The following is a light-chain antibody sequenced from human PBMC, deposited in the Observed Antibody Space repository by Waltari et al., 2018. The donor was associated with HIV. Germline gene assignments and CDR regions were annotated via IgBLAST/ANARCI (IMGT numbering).Light chain of an antibody. Sequence: QTVVTQEPSLTVAPGRTITLPCSSVPGPLHPGNSANWFQQKPGQPPRPLFYSSNRRHSATPARFSASLVGDRAALTLSNVWPDDQAVYFCMLFFRSSYLFGGGTKVTVL. J-gene: IGLJ2*01. CDR1: PGPLHPGNS. CDR3: MLFFRSSYL. V-gene: IGLV7-43*01. CDR2: SSN.